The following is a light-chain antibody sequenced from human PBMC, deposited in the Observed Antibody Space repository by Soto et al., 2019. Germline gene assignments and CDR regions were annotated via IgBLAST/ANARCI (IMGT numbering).Light chain of an antibody. Sequence: DIQMTQSPSSLSASVGDRVTITCRASQSIGNYLNWYQQKPGKAPKVLIYAASSLQSGVPSRFSGSGSGTDFTLTISSLQREDFAIYFCQQSYSSSWTFGQGTKVDIK. J-gene: IGKJ1*01. CDR3: QQSYSSSWT. CDR1: QSIGNY. CDR2: AAS. V-gene: IGKV1-39*01.